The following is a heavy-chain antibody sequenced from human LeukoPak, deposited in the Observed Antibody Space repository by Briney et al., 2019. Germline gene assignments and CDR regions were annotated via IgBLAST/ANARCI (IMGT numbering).Heavy chain of an antibody. CDR1: GYTFTGYY. J-gene: IGHJ4*02. D-gene: IGHD2-21*01. CDR3: ARQNCGGDCYFDY. Sequence: GASVKVSCKASGYTFTGYYMHWVRQAPGQGLEWMGWINPNSGGTNYAQKFRGRVTMTRDTSISTAYMELSRLRSDDTAVYYCARQNCGGDCYFDYWGQGTLVTVSS. CDR2: INPNSGGT. V-gene: IGHV1-2*02.